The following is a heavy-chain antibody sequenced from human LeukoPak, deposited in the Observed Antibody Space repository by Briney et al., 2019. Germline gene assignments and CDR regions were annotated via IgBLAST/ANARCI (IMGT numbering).Heavy chain of an antibody. CDR1: GFTFSTYS. D-gene: IGHD3-3*01. CDR3: ARLDFWSGYLDY. V-gene: IGHV3-21*04. CDR2: ISNSSSYI. J-gene: IGHJ4*02. Sequence: GGSLRLSCAASGFTFSTYSMNWVRQALAKGLEWVSSISNSSSYIYYADSVKGRFTISRDNAKNSLYLQMNSLRAEDTAVYYCARLDFWSGYLDYWGQGTPVTVSS.